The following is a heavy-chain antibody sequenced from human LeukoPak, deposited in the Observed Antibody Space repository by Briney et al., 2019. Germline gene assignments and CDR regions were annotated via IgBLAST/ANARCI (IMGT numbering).Heavy chain of an antibody. CDR3: ASLVAVAEGPFDY. J-gene: IGHJ4*02. CDR1: GGSISSSNW. V-gene: IGHV4-4*02. Sequence: SETLSLTCAVSGGSISSSNWWCWVRQPPGKGLEWIGEIYHSGSTNYNPSLKSRVTISVDKSKNQFSLKLSSVTAADTAVYYCASLVAVAEGPFDYWGQGTLVTVSS. D-gene: IGHD6-19*01. CDR2: IYHSGST.